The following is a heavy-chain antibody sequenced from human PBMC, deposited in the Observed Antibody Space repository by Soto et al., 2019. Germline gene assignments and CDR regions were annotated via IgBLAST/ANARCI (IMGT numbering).Heavy chain of an antibody. Sequence: PGGSLRLSCAASGFTFSIYSMNWVRQAPGKGLEWVSAISSTSSHICYADSVKGRFTISRDNAKNSLYLQMNSLRAEDAAIYYCGRTFRDGLLGLDPWGQGTLVTVSS. D-gene: IGHD3-16*01. CDR3: GRTFRDGLLGLDP. V-gene: IGHV3-21*06. CDR2: ISSTSSHI. J-gene: IGHJ5*02. CDR1: GFTFSIYS.